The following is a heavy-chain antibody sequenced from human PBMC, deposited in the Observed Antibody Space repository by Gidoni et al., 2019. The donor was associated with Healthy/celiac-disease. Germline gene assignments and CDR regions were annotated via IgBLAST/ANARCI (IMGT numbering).Heavy chain of an antibody. V-gene: IGHV3-23*01. CDR2: ISGSGGST. CDR3: AKDGVDTAMIVNGWFDP. D-gene: IGHD5-18*01. Sequence: EVQLLESGGGLVQPGGSLRLSCAASGFTFSSYAMSWVRQAPGKGLEWVSAISGSGGSTYYADSVKGRFTISRDNSKNTLYLRMNSLRAEDTAVYYCAKDGVDTAMIVNGWFDPWGQGTLVTVSS. J-gene: IGHJ5*02. CDR1: GFTFSSYA.